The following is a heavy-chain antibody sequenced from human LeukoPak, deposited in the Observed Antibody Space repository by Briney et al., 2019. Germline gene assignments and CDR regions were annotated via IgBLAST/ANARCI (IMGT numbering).Heavy chain of an antibody. V-gene: IGHV3-48*03. D-gene: IGHD4-11*01. J-gene: IGHJ2*01. Sequence: PGGSLRLSCAASGFTFSSYEMNWVRQAPGKGLEWVSYISSSGSTIYYADSVKGRFTISRDNAKNSLYLQMNSLRAEDTAVYYCARRFRLPQSSSYWYFDLWGRGTLVTVSS. CDR3: ARRFRLPQSSSYWYFDL. CDR1: GFTFSSYE. CDR2: ISSSGSTI.